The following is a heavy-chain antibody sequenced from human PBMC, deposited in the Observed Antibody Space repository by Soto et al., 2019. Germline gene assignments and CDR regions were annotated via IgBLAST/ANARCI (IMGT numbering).Heavy chain of an antibody. CDR1: GFTFYSYA. CDR3: AKRGDSYYYGMNV. D-gene: IGHD3-16*01. J-gene: IGHJ6*02. V-gene: IGHV3-23*01. Sequence: EVQLLASGGGLVQPGGSPRLSCAASGFTFYSYAMDWVRQAPGKGLEWVSSISARSDNTYYADSVKGRFTISRDHSKSTLYLQVNSLRAEDTAIYYCAKRGDSYYYGMNVWGQGTTVTVSS. CDR2: ISARSDNT.